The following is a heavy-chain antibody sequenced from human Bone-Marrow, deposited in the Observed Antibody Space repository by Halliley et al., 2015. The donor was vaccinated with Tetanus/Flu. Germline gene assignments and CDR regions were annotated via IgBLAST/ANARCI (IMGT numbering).Heavy chain of an antibody. Sequence: TLSLTCTVSGASVSSGSYYWSWIRQPPGKGLEWVGYIYYSGGTNYNPSLKSRVTILLDRSRNQFSLQLGSVTAADTAVYYCARGFPPSTYEGGGLSAWGQGTLVTASS. V-gene: IGHV4-61*01. CDR1: GASVSSGSYY. CDR3: ARGFPPSTYEGGGLSA. J-gene: IGHJ5*02. CDR2: IYYSGGT. D-gene: IGHD4-4*01.